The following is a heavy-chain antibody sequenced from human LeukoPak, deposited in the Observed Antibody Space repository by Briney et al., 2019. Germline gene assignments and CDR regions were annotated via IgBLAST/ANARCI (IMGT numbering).Heavy chain of an antibody. CDR3: ARGATVTRYFDY. V-gene: IGHV4-59*01. CDR2: IYYSGST. J-gene: IGHJ4*02. CDR1: GGSISSYY. Sequence: PSETLSLTCTVSGGSISSYYWSWIRQPPGKGLEWIGYIYYSGSTNCNPSLKSRVTISVDTSKNQFSLKLSSVTAADTAVYYCARGATVTRYFDYWGQGTLVTVSS. D-gene: IGHD4-17*01.